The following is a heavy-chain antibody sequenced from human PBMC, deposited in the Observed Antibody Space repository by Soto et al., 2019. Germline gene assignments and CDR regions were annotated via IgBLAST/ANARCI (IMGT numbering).Heavy chain of an antibody. CDR2: ISGDGINT. V-gene: IGHV3-30*03. CDR1: GFNFGFFG. CDR3: ARGNLSFDFDS. J-gene: IGHJ4*02. Sequence: VQLVESGGGVVQPGKSLRLSCAASGFNFGFFGMHWVRQAPGKGLEWVAFISGDGINTQYADSVRGRFTLSRDYSRKTMYLQMDSLRDEDTALYYCARGNLSFDFDSWGLGTLVTVSS. D-gene: IGHD1-26*01.